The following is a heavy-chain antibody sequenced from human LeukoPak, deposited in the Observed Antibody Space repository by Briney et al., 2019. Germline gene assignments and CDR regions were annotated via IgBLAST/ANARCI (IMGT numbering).Heavy chain of an antibody. CDR1: GYTFTSYG. Sequence: ASVKVSCKASGYTFTSYGISGVRQAPGQGREWMGWISAHNGNTNYAQKFQGRLTMTTDTSTSTAYMELRSLRSDDTAVYYCARDRGDIVVVVAANNWFDPWGQGTLVTVSS. CDR3: ARDRGDIVVVVAANNWFDP. V-gene: IGHV1-18*01. CDR2: ISAHNGNT. D-gene: IGHD2-15*01. J-gene: IGHJ5*02.